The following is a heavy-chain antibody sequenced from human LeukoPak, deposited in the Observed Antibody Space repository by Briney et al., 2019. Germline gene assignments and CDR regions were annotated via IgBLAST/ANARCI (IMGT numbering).Heavy chain of an antibody. V-gene: IGHV3-9*01. Sequence: GGSLRLSCAASGFTFDDYAMHWVRQVPGKGLERVSGISWNSGSIDYADSVKGRFTISRDNAKNSLYLQMDSLRAEDTAIYYCARDFYYGSGRFDYWGQGTLVSVSS. CDR3: ARDFYYGSGRFDY. CDR1: GFTFDDYA. CDR2: ISWNSGSI. D-gene: IGHD3-10*01. J-gene: IGHJ4*02.